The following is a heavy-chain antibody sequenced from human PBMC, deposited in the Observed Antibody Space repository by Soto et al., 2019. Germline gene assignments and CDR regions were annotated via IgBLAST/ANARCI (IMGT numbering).Heavy chain of an antibody. Sequence: GGSLRLSCAASGFTFSLYDMHWVRQVTGKGREWVSGVGTGGEAYYAVSVKGRFTISRENAKNSLYLHMNSLTAGNTAVYYCARGGAMVRGTIGGFDVWGRGTMVTVSS. CDR1: GFTFSLYD. CDR3: ARGGAMVRGTIGGFDV. V-gene: IGHV3-13*01. CDR2: VGTGGEA. D-gene: IGHD3-10*01. J-gene: IGHJ3*01.